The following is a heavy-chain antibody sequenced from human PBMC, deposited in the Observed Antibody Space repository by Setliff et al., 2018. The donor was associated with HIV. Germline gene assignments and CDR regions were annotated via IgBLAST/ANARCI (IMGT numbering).Heavy chain of an antibody. CDR3: ARERNYGVNRPFDY. CDR2: IIPLFGTT. J-gene: IGHJ4*02. D-gene: IGHD4-17*01. V-gene: IGHV1-69*13. Sequence: SVKVSCKASGGTFSSYAISWVRQSPGQGLEWTGRIIPLFGTTNYAEKFQGKVTITADESTTTAYMELSSLRSEDTAVYYCARERNYGVNRPFDYWGQGTLVTVSS. CDR1: GGTFSSYA.